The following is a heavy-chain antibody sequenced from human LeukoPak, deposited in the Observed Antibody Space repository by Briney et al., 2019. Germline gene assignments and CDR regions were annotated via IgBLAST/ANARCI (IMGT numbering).Heavy chain of an antibody. CDR2: IWYDGSNK. Sequence: PGGSLRLSCAASGFTFSSYGMHWVRQAPGKGLEWVAVIWYDGSNKYYADSVKGRFTISRDNSKNTLYLQMNSLRAEDTAVYYCAKVVGSCNAFDIWGQGTMVTVSS. CDR3: AKVVGSCNAFDI. CDR1: GFTFSSYG. V-gene: IGHV3-33*06. J-gene: IGHJ3*02. D-gene: IGHD1-26*01.